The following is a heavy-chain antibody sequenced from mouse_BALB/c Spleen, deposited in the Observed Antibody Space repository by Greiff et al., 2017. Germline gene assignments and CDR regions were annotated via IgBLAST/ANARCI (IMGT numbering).Heavy chain of an antibody. V-gene: IGHV5-9*03. CDR3: ARGESWGYYSFAY. CDR2: ISSGGGNT. Sequence: EVQRVESGGGLVKPGGSLKLSCAASGFTFSSYTMSWVRQTPEKRLEWVATISSGGGNTYYPDSVKGRFTISRDNAKNNLYLQMSSLRSEDTALYYCARGESWGYYSFAYWGQGTLVTVSA. CDR1: GFTFSSYT. D-gene: IGHD2-3*01. J-gene: IGHJ3*01.